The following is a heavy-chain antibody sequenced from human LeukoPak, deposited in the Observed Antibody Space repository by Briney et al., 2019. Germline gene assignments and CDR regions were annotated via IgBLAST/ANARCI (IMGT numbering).Heavy chain of an antibody. CDR3: ARGQTVTMVPATNDY. CDR1: GYTFTGYY. Sequence: ASVKVSCKASGYTFTGYYMHWVRQAPGQGLEWMGWINPNSGGTNYAQKFQGRVTMTRDTSISTAYMELSRLRSDDTAVYYRARGQTVTMVPATNDYWGQGTLVTVSS. V-gene: IGHV1-2*02. CDR2: INPNSGGT. J-gene: IGHJ4*02. D-gene: IGHD3-10*01.